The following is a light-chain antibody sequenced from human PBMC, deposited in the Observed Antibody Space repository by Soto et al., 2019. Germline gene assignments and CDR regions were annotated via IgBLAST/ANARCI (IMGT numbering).Light chain of an antibody. J-gene: IGKJ4*01. CDR3: QQRTNWPLT. CDR1: QTISNT. Sequence: EVGMTQAPAALSLSPGDKVSLSCRAKQTISNTLAWYQQKPGQAPRLLIYAASNRATAIPARFSGSGSGTDFTLTISSLQPEDFAVYYCQQRTNWPLTSGGGTNADIK. V-gene: IGKV3-11*01. CDR2: AAS.